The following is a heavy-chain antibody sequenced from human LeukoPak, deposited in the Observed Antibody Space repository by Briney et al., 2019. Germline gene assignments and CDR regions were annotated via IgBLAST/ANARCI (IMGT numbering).Heavy chain of an antibody. J-gene: IGHJ6*03. CDR1: GFTVSSNY. V-gene: IGHV3-53*01. CDR2: IYSGGST. CDR3: ARDRHYYYMDV. D-gene: IGHD6-6*01. Sequence: PGGSLRLSCAASGFTVSSNYMSWVRQAPGKGLEWVSVIYSGGSTYYADSVKGRFTISRDNSKNTLYLQMNSLRVEDTAVYYCARDRHYYYMDVWGKGTTVTVSS.